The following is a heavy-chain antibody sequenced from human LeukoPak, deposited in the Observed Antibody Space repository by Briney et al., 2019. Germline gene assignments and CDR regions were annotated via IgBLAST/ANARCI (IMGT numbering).Heavy chain of an antibody. J-gene: IGHJ5*02. CDR3: ARNRRDGYNSYWFDP. CDR1: GFTFSSYG. CDR2: IWYDGSNK. Sequence: PGGSLRLSCAASGFTFSSYGMHWVRQAPGKGLEWVAVIWYDGSNKYYADSVKGRFTISGDNSKNTLYLQMNSLRAEDTAVYYCARNRRDGYNSYWFDPWGQGTLVTVSS. D-gene: IGHD5-24*01. V-gene: IGHV3-33*01.